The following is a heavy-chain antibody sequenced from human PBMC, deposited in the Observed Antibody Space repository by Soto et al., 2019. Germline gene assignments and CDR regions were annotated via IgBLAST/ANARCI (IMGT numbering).Heavy chain of an antibody. CDR1: GYSLRIAYY. V-gene: IGHV4-38-2*01. Sequence: PDTRSLTWSVSGYSLRIAYYWALIRQPTGKGLEWLASIYHSGSTNYNPSLKSRVTISVDKSKNQFSLKLSSVTAADTAVYYCASIKASPVDYFDYCGQGTLVTVSS. D-gene: IGHD3-10*01. CDR2: IYHSGST. J-gene: IGHJ4*02. CDR3: ASIKASPVDYFDY.